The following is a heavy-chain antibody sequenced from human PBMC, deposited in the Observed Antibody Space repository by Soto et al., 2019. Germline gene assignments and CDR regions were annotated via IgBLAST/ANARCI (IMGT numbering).Heavy chain of an antibody. CDR2: ISAHNGNT. Sequence: QVHLVQSGAEVKKPVASVKVSCKGSGYAFTTYGITWVRQAPGQGLEWMGWISAHNGNTNYAQKPQGRVTVTRDTSTSTAYMELRSLRSDDTAVYYCARGRYGDYWGQGALVTVSS. D-gene: IGHD1-1*01. CDR1: GYAFTTYG. V-gene: IGHV1-18*01. J-gene: IGHJ4*02. CDR3: ARGRYGDY.